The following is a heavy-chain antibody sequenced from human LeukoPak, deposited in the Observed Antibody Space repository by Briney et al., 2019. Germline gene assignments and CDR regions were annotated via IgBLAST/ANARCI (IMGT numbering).Heavy chain of an antibody. D-gene: IGHD3-22*01. CDR1: GGSFSGYY. CDR3: ARDYYDSSGPNDAFDI. CDR2: INHSGST. V-gene: IGHV4-34*01. Sequence: PSETLSLTXAVYGGSFSGYYWSWIRQPPGKGLEWIGEINHSGSTNYNPSLKSRVTISVDTSKNQFSLKLSSVTAADTAVYYCARDYYDSSGPNDAFDIWGQGTMVTVSS. J-gene: IGHJ3*02.